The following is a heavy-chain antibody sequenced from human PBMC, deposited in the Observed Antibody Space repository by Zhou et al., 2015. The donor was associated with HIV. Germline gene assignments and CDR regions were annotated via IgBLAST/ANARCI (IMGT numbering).Heavy chain of an antibody. CDR1: GGTFSSYA. J-gene: IGHJ6*03. CDR3: ASGSITIFGVVMTYYYYYMDV. D-gene: IGHD3-3*01. V-gene: IGHV1-69*01. Sequence: QVQLVQSGAEVKKPGSSVKVSCKASGGTFSSYAISWVRQAPGQGLEWMGGIIPIFGTANYAQKFQGRVTITADESTSTAYMELSSLRSEDTAVYYCASGSITIFGVVMTYYYYYMDVWGKGTTVTVSS. CDR2: IIPIFGTA.